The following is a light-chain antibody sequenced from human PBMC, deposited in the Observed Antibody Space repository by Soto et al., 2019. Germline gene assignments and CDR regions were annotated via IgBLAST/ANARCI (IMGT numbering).Light chain of an antibody. Sequence: EIVLTQSPGTLSLSPGERATLSCRASQSVSSSYLAWYQQKPGQAPRLLIYGASRRATGIQHRFSGSGSGPDFTPTISSVVLEDFAVYYWHQYCSSPRTVGQGTKQEIK. CDR2: GAS. CDR3: HQYCSSPRT. V-gene: IGKV3-20*01. CDR1: QSVSSSY. J-gene: IGKJ2*01.